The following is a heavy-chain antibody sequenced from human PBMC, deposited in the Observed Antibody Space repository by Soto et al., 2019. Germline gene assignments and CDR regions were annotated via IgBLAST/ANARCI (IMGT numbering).Heavy chain of an antibody. D-gene: IGHD3-16*01. CDR3: ATTHVLWG. J-gene: IGHJ4*02. V-gene: IGHV4-34*01. CDR1: GGSFSDYY. CDR2: INHSGST. Sequence: QVQLQQWGAGLLKPSETLSLTCAVYGGSFSDYYWNWIRQPPGRGLEWIGEINHSGSTNYNPSLKSRVTISVDTSKSQFSLKLSSVTAADTAVYYCATTHVLWGWGQVTLVTVSS.